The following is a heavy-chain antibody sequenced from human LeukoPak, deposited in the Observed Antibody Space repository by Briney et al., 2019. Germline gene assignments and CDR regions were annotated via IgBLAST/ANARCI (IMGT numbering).Heavy chain of an antibody. J-gene: IGHJ6*03. CDR1: GYTFTGYY. CDR3: ARGQRVGAKDYYYYYYMDV. D-gene: IGHD1-26*01. Sequence: GASVKVSCKASGYTFTGYYMHWVRQAPGQGLEWMGWINPNSGGTNYAQKFQGRVTMTRDTSISTAYMELSRLRSDDTAVYYCARGQRVGAKDYYYYYYMDVWGKGTTVTVSS. V-gene: IGHV1-2*02. CDR2: INPNSGGT.